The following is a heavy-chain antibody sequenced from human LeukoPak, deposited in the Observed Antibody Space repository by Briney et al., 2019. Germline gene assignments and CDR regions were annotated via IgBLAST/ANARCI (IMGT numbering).Heavy chain of an antibody. D-gene: IGHD6-13*01. J-gene: IGHJ4*02. CDR3: ARHSSSWSPNPDY. Sequence: SETLSLTCTVSGGSISSNDYYWGWIRQPPGKGLEWIVTVYYSGSTYYIPSPKSRLTISLDTSKNQFSLRLSAVPAADTAVYYCARHSSSWSPNPDYWGQGTLVTVSS. V-gene: IGHV4-39*01. CDR1: GGSISSNDYY. CDR2: VYYSGST.